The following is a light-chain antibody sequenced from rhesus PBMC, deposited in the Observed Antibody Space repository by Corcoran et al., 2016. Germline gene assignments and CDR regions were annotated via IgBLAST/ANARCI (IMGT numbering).Light chain of an antibody. J-gene: IGKJ2*01. CDR2: KAS. CDR1: QGISSW. V-gene: IGKV1-22*01. CDR3: QQYSSRPYS. Sequence: DIQMTQSPSSLSASVGNTVTITFRASQGISSWLAWYQQKPGKDPKLLIYKASSLQSGVPSRFSGSGSGTDFTLTISSLQSEDFATYYCQQYSSRPYSFGQGTKVEIK.